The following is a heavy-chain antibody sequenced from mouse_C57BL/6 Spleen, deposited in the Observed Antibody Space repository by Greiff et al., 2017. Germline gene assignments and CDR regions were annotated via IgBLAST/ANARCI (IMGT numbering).Heavy chain of an antibody. J-gene: IGHJ2*01. V-gene: IGHV1-84*01. CDR3: ARWGLKDYVDY. CDR2: IYPGSGNT. CDR1: GYTFTDYY. Sequence: QVQLQQSGPELVKPGASVKISCKASGYTFTDYYINWVKQRPGQGLEWIGWIYPGSGNTKYNGKVKGKATLTVDTSSSTAYMQLSSLTSEDSGVYFWARWGLKDYVDYWGQGTTLTVSS. D-gene: IGHD1-3*01.